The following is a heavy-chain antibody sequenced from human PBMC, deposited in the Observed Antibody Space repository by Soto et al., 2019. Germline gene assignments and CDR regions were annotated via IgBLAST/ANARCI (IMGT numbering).Heavy chain of an antibody. CDR2: IYYSGST. J-gene: IGHJ5*02. D-gene: IGHD2-15*01. CDR1: GGSISSYY. V-gene: IGHV4-59*01. CDR3: ARGGYCSGGSCYSSLYWFDP. Sequence: PSETLSLTCTVSGGSISSYYWSWIRQPPGKGLEWIGYIYYSGSTNYNPSLKSRVTISVDTSKNQFSLKLSSVTAADTAVYYCARGGYCSGGSCYSSLYWFDPLGQGNLVTGSS.